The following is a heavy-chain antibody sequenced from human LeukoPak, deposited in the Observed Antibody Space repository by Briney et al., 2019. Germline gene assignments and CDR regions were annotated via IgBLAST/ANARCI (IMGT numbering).Heavy chain of an antibody. V-gene: IGHV3-66*02. CDR1: GFTVSSNY. Sequence: PGESLRLSCAASGFTVSSNYMSWVRQAPGKGLEWVSVIYSGGSTYYADSVKGRFTISRDNSKNTLYLQMNSLRTEDTAVYYCARERDYESSGYYLDYWGQGTLVTVSS. J-gene: IGHJ4*02. D-gene: IGHD3-22*01. CDR2: IYSGGST. CDR3: ARERDYESSGYYLDY.